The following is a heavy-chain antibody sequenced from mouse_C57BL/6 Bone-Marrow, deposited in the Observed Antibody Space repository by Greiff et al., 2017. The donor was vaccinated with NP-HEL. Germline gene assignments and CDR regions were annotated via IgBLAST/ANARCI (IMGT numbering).Heavy chain of an antibody. CDR2: IHPNSGST. CDR1: GYTFTSYW. CDR3: ERWDGNYVFFAY. D-gene: IGHD2-1*01. J-gene: IGHJ3*01. Sequence: QVQLQQPGAELVKPGASVKLSCKASGYTFTSYWMHWVKQRPGQGLEWIGMIHPNSGSTNYNEKFKSKATLTVDKSSSTAYMQLGSLTSEDSAVYYCERWDGNYVFFAYWGQGTLVTVSA. V-gene: IGHV1-64*01.